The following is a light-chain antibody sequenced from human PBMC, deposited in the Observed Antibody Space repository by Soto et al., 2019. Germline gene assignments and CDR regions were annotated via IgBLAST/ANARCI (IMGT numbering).Light chain of an antibody. CDR2: WAS. V-gene: IGKV4-1*01. Sequence: DIVMTQSPDSLAVSLGERATINCTSTQSVLYSSNSKNYLTWYQHKPGQPPKLLIYWASTRESGVPDRFSGSGSGTDFTLTISSLQAEDVAVYYCQQYFRAPIPFGLGTRLEIK. J-gene: IGKJ5*01. CDR3: QQYFRAPIP. CDR1: QSVLYSSNSKNY.